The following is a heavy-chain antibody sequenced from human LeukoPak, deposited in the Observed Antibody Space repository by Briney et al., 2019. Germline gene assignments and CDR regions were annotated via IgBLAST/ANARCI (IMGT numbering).Heavy chain of an antibody. CDR3: ARVGEYGSGSYLVS. CDR1: GYTFTGYY. CDR2: INPNSGGT. Sequence: ASVTVSCMASGYTFTGYYIHWVRQAPGQGLEWMGWINPNSGGTNNAQKFQGRVTLTRDTSISTAYMELSRLTSDDTAVYYCARVGEYGSGSYLVSWGQGTLVTVSS. V-gene: IGHV1-2*02. D-gene: IGHD3-10*01. J-gene: IGHJ5*02.